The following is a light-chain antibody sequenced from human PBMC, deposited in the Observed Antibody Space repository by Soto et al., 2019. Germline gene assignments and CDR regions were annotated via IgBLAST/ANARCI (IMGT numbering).Light chain of an antibody. CDR2: AAS. CDR3: QIYSSVPF. J-gene: IGKJ3*01. CDR1: QDIRNF. V-gene: IGKV1-27*01. Sequence: DIQMTQSPTSLSASVGDRVTITCRASQDIRNFVAWYQQKPGKAPKLLIYAASTLQSGVPSRFSGSGSGTDFSLTITSLQSEDVATYSCQIYSSVPFFGPGTKVEIK.